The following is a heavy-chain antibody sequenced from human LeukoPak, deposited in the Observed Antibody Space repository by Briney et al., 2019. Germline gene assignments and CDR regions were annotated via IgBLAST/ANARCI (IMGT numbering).Heavy chain of an antibody. CDR3: AGVTPASSYYGMDV. J-gene: IGHJ6*02. Sequence: GGSLRLSCAASGFTFSSYAMSWVRQAPGKGLEWVSVIYSGGTTYYADSVKGRFTISRDNSKNTLYLQMNSLRAEDTSVYYCAGVTPASSYYGMDVWGQGTTVTVSS. V-gene: IGHV3-66*01. CDR1: GFTFSSYA. D-gene: IGHD2-21*02. CDR2: IYSGGTT.